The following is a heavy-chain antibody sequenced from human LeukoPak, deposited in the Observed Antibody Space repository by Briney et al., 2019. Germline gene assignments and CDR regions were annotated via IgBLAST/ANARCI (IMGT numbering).Heavy chain of an antibody. CDR1: GFNFSNYR. D-gene: IGHD3-10*01. CDR3: ASRGHVGSGTYRAYDY. V-gene: IGHV3-23*01. Sequence: SQRISCEASGFNFSNYRMTWVRQDPGKGLEWVSVISGSGGRTYYADSVKGRFTISRDNSRNTVYLQMTSLRAEDTAVYYCASRGHVGSGTYRAYDYWGHGRLGTFSS. CDR2: ISGSGGRT. J-gene: IGHJ4*01.